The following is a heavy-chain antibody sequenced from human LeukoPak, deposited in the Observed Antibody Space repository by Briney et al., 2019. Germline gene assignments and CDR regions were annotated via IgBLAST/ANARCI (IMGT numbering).Heavy chain of an antibody. CDR3: ARDLSSIPLFGLPNLGMFDP. J-gene: IGHJ5*02. V-gene: IGHV3-30-3*01. CDR2: ISYDGSNK. CDR1: GFTFSSYA. D-gene: IGHD2-21*01. Sequence: GGSLRLSCAASGFTFSSYAMHWVRQAPGKGLEWVAVISYDGSNKYYADSVKGRFTISRDNSKNTLYLQMNSLRAEDTAVYYCARDLSSIPLFGLPNLGMFDPWGQGALVTVSS.